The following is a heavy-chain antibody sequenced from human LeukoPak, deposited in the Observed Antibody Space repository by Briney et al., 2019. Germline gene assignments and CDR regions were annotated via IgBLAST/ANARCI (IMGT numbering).Heavy chain of an antibody. V-gene: IGHV3-15*01. CDR2: IKSKTDGGTT. Sequence: GGSLRLSCAASGFTFSNAWMSWVRQAPGKGLEWVGRIKSKTDGGTTDYAAPVKGRFTISRDDSKNTLYRQMNSLKTEDTAVYYCAKDSSGWYGNWFDPWGQGTLVTVSS. D-gene: IGHD6-19*01. J-gene: IGHJ5*02. CDR3: AKDSSGWYGNWFDP. CDR1: GFTFSNAW.